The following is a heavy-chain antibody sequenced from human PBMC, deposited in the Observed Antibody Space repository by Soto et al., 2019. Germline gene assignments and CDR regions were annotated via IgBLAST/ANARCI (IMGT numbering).Heavy chain of an antibody. CDR3: AILAGGAGSGLDY. Sequence: SETLSLTCAVYGGSFSGYYWSWIRQPPGKGLEWIGEINHSGSTNYSPSLKSRVTISVDTSKNQFSLKLSSVTAADTAVYYCAILAGGAGSGLDYWGRETLVNVSS. CDR2: INHSGST. CDR1: GGSFSGYY. J-gene: IGHJ4*02. D-gene: IGHD6-19*01. V-gene: IGHV4-34*01.